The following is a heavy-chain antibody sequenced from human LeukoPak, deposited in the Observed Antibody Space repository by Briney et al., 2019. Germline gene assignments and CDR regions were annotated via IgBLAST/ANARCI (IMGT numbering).Heavy chain of an antibody. D-gene: IGHD2-2*02. CDR2: ISSSSSYK. J-gene: IGHJ5*02. CDR3: ARDGKVVPAAIPNWFDP. Sequence: GGSLRLSCAPSGFTFSSYSMNWVRQAPGKGLEWVSSISSSSSYKYYADSVKGRFTISRDNAKNSLYLQMNSLRAEDTAVYYCARDGKVVPAAIPNWFDPWGQGTLVTVSS. V-gene: IGHV3-21*01. CDR1: GFTFSSYS.